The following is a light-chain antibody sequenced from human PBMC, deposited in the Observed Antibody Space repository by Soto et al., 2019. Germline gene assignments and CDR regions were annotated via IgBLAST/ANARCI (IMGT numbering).Light chain of an antibody. CDR1: QSISSW. J-gene: IGKJ5*01. CDR2: DAS. Sequence: EIQMTQSPSSLNASVGDRVTITCRASQSISSWLAWYQQKPGKAPKLLIYDASNLQSGVPSRISGSGSGTDFTLTISSLQPEDFATYYCQQANSFPITFGQGTRLEIK. CDR3: QQANSFPIT. V-gene: IGKV1-12*01.